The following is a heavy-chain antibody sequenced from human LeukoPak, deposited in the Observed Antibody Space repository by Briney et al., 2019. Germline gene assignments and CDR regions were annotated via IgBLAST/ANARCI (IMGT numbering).Heavy chain of an antibody. V-gene: IGHV4-34*01. CDR3: ARGRLTYYYYYMDV. J-gene: IGHJ6*03. Sequence: MTSETLSLTCAVYGGSFSGYYWSWIRQPPGKGLEWIGEINHSGSTNYNPSLKSRVTISVDTSKNQFSLKLSSVTAADTAVYYCARGRLTYYYYYMDVWRKGTTVTVSS. CDR2: INHSGST. CDR1: GGSFSGYY.